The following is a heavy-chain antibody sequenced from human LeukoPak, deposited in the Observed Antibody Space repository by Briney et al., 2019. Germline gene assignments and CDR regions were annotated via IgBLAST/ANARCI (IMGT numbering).Heavy chain of an antibody. D-gene: IGHD4-17*01. CDR1: GFTFSSYA. V-gene: IGHV3-23*01. CDR3: AKRDYGDYEVPLDY. Sequence: GGSLRLSCAASGFTFSSYAMSWVRQAPGKGLEWVSAISGSGGSTYYADSVKGRFTISRDNSKNTLYLQMNSLRAEDTAVYYCAKRDYGDYEVPLDYWGQGTLVTVSS. J-gene: IGHJ4*02. CDR2: ISGSGGST.